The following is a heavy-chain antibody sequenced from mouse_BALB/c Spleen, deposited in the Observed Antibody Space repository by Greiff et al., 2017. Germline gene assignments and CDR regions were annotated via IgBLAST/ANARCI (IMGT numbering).Heavy chain of an antibody. CDR3: ARHSYGNYVYWYFDV. D-gene: IGHD2-1*01. CDR1: GFTFSSYA. V-gene: IGHV5-9-3*01. CDR2: ISSGGSYT. Sequence: EVHLVESGGGLVKPGGSLKLSCAASGFTFSSYAMSWVRQTPEKRLEWVATISSGGSYTYYPDSVKGRFTISRDNAKNTLYLQMSSLRSEDTAMYYCARHSYGNYVYWYFDVWGAGTTVTVSS. J-gene: IGHJ1*01.